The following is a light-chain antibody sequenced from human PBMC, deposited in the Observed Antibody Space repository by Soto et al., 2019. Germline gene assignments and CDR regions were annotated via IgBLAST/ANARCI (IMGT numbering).Light chain of an antibody. CDR1: QSVSES. CDR2: DVS. Sequence: PTLCCSPEKRATLSCRASQSVSESLAWYQQKPGQAPRLLIYDVSYGATGIPVRFSGSGSGIVLAHAISSLEPEDSAVHLCHSRNDLLQITCCEGTRLEIK. V-gene: IGKV3-11*01. J-gene: IGKJ5*01. CDR3: HSRNDLLQIT.